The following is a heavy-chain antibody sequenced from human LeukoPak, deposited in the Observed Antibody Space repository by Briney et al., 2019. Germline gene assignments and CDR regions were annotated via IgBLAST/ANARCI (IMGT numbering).Heavy chain of an antibody. CDR2: IRSKVYGGTT. J-gene: IGHJ4*02. Sequence: PGGSLRLSCTASGFTFGDNAMSWVRQAPGKGLEGVGFIRSKVYGGTTEYAASVKGRFTISRDDSKSIAYLQMNSLKTEDTAVYYCTRSGYNHYWGQGTLVTVSS. D-gene: IGHD3-22*01. V-gene: IGHV3-49*04. CDR1: GFTFGDNA. CDR3: TRSGYNHY.